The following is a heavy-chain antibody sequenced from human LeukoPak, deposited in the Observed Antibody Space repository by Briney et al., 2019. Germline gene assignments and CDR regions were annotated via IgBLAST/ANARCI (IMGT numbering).Heavy chain of an antibody. CDR1: GFSLSTSGVG. D-gene: IGHD6-19*01. Sequence: SGPTLVKPTQTLTLTCTFSGFSLSTSGVGVGCIRQPPGKALEWFALIYWDDDKRYSPSLKSRLTITKDTSKNQVVLTMTNMDPVDTATYYCAHSRGLAVAGYFDYRGQGTLVTVSS. V-gene: IGHV2-5*02. CDR3: AHSRGLAVAGYFDY. J-gene: IGHJ4*02. CDR2: IYWDDDK.